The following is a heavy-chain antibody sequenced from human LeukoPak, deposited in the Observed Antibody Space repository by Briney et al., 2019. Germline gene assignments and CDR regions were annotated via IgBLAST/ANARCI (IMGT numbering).Heavy chain of an antibody. CDR1: GFTFSSYS. CDR3: ARDLRSARAFDI. J-gene: IGHJ3*02. D-gene: IGHD6-25*01. Sequence: PGGSLRLSCAASGFTFSSYSMNWVRQAPGKGLEWVSYISSSSSTIYYADSVKGRFTISRDNAKNSLYLQMNSLRAEDTAVYYCARDLRSARAFDIWGQGTMATVSS. CDR2: ISSSSSTI. V-gene: IGHV3-48*01.